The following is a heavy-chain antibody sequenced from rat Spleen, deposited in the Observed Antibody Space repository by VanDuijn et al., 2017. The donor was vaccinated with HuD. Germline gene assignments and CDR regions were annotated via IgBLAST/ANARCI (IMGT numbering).Heavy chain of an antibody. J-gene: IGHJ3*01. CDR3: TTSYTTDWFAY. CDR2: ISYDGGST. Sequence: TKGLEWVASISYDGGSTYYRDSVKGRFTISRDNAKSSLYLQMDSLRSEDTATYYCTTSYTTDWFAYWGQGTLVTVSS. D-gene: IGHD1-6*01. V-gene: IGHV5-20*01.